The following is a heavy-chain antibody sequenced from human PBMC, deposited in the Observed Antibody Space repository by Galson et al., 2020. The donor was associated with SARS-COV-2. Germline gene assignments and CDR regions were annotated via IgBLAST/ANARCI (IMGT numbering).Heavy chain of an antibody. J-gene: IGHJ3*02. V-gene: IGHV1-18*04. CDR1: GYTFTSYG. D-gene: IGHD3-3*01. Sequence: ASVKVSCKASGYTFTSYGISWVRQAPGQGLEWMGWISAYNGNTNYAQKLQGRVTMTTDTSTSTAYMELRSLRSDDTAVYYCARARFDDYDFWSGYRPFLPDAFDIWGQGKMVTVSS. CDR2: ISAYNGNT. CDR3: ARARFDDYDFWSGYRPFLPDAFDI.